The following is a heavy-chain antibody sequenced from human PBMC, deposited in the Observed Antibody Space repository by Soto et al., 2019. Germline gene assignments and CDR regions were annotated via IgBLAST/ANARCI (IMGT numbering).Heavy chain of an antibody. V-gene: IGHV1-69*13. CDR2: IIPIFGTA. CDR1: GGTFSSYA. D-gene: IGHD3-22*01. CDR3: ARFYDSSGYNVDY. Sequence: ASVKVSCKASGGTFSSYAISWVRQAPGQGLEWMGGIIPIFGTANYAQKFQGRVTITADEPTSTAYMELSSLRSEDTAVYYCARFYDSSGYNVDYWGQGTLVTVSS. J-gene: IGHJ4*02.